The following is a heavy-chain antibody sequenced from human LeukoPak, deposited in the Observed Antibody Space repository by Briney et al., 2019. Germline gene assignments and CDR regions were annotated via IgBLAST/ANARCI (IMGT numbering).Heavy chain of an antibody. D-gene: IGHD3-10*01. CDR1: GGSISTYY. CDR2: MYTSGST. J-gene: IGHJ4*02. V-gene: IGHV4-4*07. Sequence: PSETLSLTCTVSGGSISTYYWSWLRQPAGKGLEWIGRMYTSGSTKYNPSLKSRVTISVDNSKNQFSLKLTSVTAADTAVYYCARDHYGSGSYKSYFDSWGQGTRATVSS. CDR3: ARDHYGSGSYKSYFDS.